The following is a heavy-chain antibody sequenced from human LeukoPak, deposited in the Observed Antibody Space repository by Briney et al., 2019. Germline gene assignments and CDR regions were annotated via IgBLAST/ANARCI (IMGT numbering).Heavy chain of an antibody. CDR3: ARVFYAPGDY. Sequence: SETLSLTCAVYGGYFSGYYWSWIRQPPGKGLEWIGEINHSGSTNYNPSLKSRVTISVDTSKNQFSLKLSSVTAADTAVYYCARVFYAPGDYWGQGTLVTVSS. D-gene: IGHD2/OR15-2a*01. J-gene: IGHJ4*02. V-gene: IGHV4-34*01. CDR2: INHSGST. CDR1: GGYFSGYY.